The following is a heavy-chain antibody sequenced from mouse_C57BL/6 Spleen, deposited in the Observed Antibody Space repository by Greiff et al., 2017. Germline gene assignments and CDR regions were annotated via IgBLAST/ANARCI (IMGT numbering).Heavy chain of an antibody. CDR3: AKGIYYDYGWYFDV. V-gene: IGHV1-53*01. J-gene: IGHJ1*03. Sequence: QVQLQQPGTELVKPGASVKLSCKASGYTFTSYWMHWVKQRPGQGLEWIGKINPSNGGTNYNEKFKSKATLTVDKSSSTAYMQLSSLTSEDSAVYYCAKGIYYDYGWYFDVWGTGTTVTVSS. CDR2: INPSNGGT. CDR1: GYTFTSYW. D-gene: IGHD2-4*01.